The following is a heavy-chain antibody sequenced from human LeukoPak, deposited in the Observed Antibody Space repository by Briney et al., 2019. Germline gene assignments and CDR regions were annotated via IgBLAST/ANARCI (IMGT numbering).Heavy chain of an antibody. CDR3: AKDGYCSSTSCYPAPY. CDR2: IVNDGGRR. J-gene: IGHJ4*02. CDR1: GFTFNRYA. V-gene: IGHV3-30*04. Sequence: PGGSLRLSCAASGFTFNRYAMHWVRQTPGKGLEWVASIVNDGGRRYYADSVKGRFTISRDNSNNTLYLQMNSLRAEDTAVYYCAKDGYCSSTSCYPAPYWGQGTLVTVSS. D-gene: IGHD2-2*01.